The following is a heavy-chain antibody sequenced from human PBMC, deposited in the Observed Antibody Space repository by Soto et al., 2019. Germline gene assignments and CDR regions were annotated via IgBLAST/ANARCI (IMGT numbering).Heavy chain of an antibody. CDR2: INKDGSET. CDR3: ARWPHCFDY. D-gene: IGHD5-12*01. V-gene: IGHV3-7*01. Sequence: EVQLVESGGGLVQPGGSLRLSCAASGFTFNDFYRGWVRQAPEKGLEWVANINKDGSETNYMDSVRGRFTISRDNAENSLYLQMNSLRAEDTAVYYCARWPHCFDYWGRGALVTVSS. J-gene: IGHJ4*02. CDR1: GFTFNDFY.